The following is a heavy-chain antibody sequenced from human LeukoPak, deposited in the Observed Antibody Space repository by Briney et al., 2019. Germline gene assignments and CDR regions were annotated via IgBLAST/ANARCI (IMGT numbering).Heavy chain of an antibody. CDR3: ARSYGSGRREVFDI. V-gene: IGHV1-2*02. CDR2: INPNSGGT. J-gene: IGHJ3*02. Sequence: ASVNVSCKSSGYIFTGHFIHWVRQAPGQGLEWMGWINPNSGGTNNAQKFQGRVTMTGDTSIRTAYMELRRLRSDDTAVYYCARSYGSGRREVFDIWGQGTRVTVSS. D-gene: IGHD3-10*01. CDR1: GYIFTGHF.